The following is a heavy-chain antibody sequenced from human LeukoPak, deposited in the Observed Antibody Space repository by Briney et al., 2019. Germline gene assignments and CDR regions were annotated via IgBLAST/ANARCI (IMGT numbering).Heavy chain of an antibody. CDR3: AKPETLYDSSGYYGYYFDY. J-gene: IGHJ4*02. D-gene: IGHD3-22*01. CDR1: GFTFSSYA. V-gene: IGHV3-23*01. CDR2: ISGSGGST. Sequence: GGPLRLSCAASGFTFSSYAMSWVRQAPGKGLEWVSAISGSGGSTYYADSVKGRFTISRDNSKNTLYLQMNSLRAEDTAVYYCAKPETLYDSSGYYGYYFDYWGQGTLVTVSS.